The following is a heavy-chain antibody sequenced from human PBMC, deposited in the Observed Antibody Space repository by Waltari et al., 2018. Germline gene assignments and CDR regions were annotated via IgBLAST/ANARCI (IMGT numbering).Heavy chain of an antibody. D-gene: IGHD3-3*01. CDR1: GFTFSAYR. CDR2: INADGRAT. CDR3: AIQISGVVF. J-gene: IGHJ4*02. V-gene: IGHV3-74*01. Sequence: EVQLVESGGGLVQPGGSLSLSCAASGFTFSAYRMHWVRQAPGKGLVWVSLINADGRATLYADSVKGRFTMSRDNAKDTLYLQMNSLRGEDTAVYYCAIQISGVVFWGQGTLVTVSS.